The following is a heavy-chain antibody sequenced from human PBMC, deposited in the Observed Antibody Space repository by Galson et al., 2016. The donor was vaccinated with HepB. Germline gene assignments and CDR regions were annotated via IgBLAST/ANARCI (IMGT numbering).Heavy chain of an antibody. CDR2: IYNSGST. V-gene: IGHV4-59*01. CDR3: ARGGSGGVDY. CDR1: GGSITNFY. D-gene: IGHD3-10*01. Sequence: LSLTCTVSGGSITNFYWTWVRQPPGKGLEWIGYIYNSGSTNYNPSLKSRVTISVDTSKNQFSLKLSSVIAADTAVYYCARGGSGGVDYWGQGTLVTVSS. J-gene: IGHJ4*02.